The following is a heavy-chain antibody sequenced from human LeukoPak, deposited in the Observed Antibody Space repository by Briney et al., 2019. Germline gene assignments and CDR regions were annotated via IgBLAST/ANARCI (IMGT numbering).Heavy chain of an antibody. V-gene: IGHV4-4*07. Sequence: SETLSLTCTVSGGSISSYYWSRIRQPAGKGLEWIGRIYTSGSTNYNPSLKSRATMSVDTSKNQFSLKLSSVTAADTAVYFCARHSSDYYGPFDYWGQGTLVTVSS. CDR1: GGSISSYY. J-gene: IGHJ4*02. CDR2: IYTSGST. D-gene: IGHD6-19*01. CDR3: ARHSSDYYGPFDY.